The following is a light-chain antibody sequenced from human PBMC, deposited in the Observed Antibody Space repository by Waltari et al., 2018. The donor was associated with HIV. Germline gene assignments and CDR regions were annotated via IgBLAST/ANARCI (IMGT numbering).Light chain of an antibody. Sequence: QSALTQPRSVSGSPGQPVTISCTGTSSDVGGYNYAPWYQQHPGKAPKLMIYDAGKGPSGVPDRFSGSKSCASASLSISGLQSDDEADYYCATWDDSLNGPVFGGGTKLTVL. CDR1: SSDVGGYNY. CDR3: ATWDDSLNGPV. V-gene: IGLV2-11*01. J-gene: IGLJ3*02. CDR2: DAG.